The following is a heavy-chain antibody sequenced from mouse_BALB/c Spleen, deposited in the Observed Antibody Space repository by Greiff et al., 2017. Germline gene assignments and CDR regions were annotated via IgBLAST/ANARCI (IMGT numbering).Heavy chain of an antibody. D-gene: IGHD2-4*01. CDR3: ARLITKAWFAY. V-gene: IGHV1-4*02. CDR1: GYTFTSYT. Sequence: QVQLKQSAAELARPGASVKMSCKASGYTFTSYTMRWVKQRPGQGLEWIGYINPSSGYTEYNQKFKDKTTLTADKSSSTASIQLSSLTSEDSAVYYCARLITKAWFAYWGQGTLVTVSA. CDR2: INPSSGYT. J-gene: IGHJ3*01.